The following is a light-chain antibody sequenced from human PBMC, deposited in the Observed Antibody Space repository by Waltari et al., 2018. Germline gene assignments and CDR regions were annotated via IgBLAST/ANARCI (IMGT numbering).Light chain of an antibody. CDR3: SSYAGSNNYVL. V-gene: IGLV2-8*01. CDR1: SRDVGGHNY. CDR2: EVN. J-gene: IGLJ2*01. Sequence: QSALTQPPSASGSPGQSLTISSTGTSRDVGGHNYVPWYQQNPGKAPKLMIYEVNNRPSGVPDRFSVSKSGNTASLTVSGLQAEDEADYYCSSYAGSNNYVLFGGGTKLTVL.